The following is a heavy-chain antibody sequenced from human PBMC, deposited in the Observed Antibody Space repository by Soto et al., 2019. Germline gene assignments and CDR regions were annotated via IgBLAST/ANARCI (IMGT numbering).Heavy chain of an antibody. V-gene: IGHV4-39*07. CDR1: GGSISSSSYY. CDR3: ARRGYCTNGVCYYGMDV. D-gene: IGHD2-8*01. Sequence: LSETLSLTCTVSGGSISSSSYYWGWIRQPPGKGLEWIGSIYYSGSTYYNPSLKSRVTISVDTSKNQFSLKLSSVTAADTAVYYCARRGYCTNGVCYYGMDVWGQGTTVT. CDR2: IYYSGST. J-gene: IGHJ6*02.